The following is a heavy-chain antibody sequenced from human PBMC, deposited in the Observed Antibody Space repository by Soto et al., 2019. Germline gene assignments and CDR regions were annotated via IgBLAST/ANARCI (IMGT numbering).Heavy chain of an antibody. CDR2: IYYSGST. CDR1: GGSISSGGYY. D-gene: IGHD2-15*01. V-gene: IGHV4-31*03. Sequence: SETLSLTCTVSGGSISSGGYYWSWIRQHPGKGLEWIGYIYYSGSTYYNPSLKSRVTISVDTSKNQFSLKLSSVTAADTAVYYCARDSRGYCSGGSCYFTPSDAFDIWGQGTMVTVS. J-gene: IGHJ3*02. CDR3: ARDSRGYCSGGSCYFTPSDAFDI.